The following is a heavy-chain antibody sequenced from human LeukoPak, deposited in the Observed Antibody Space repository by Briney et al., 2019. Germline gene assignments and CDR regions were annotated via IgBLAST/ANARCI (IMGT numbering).Heavy chain of an antibody. J-gene: IGHJ4*02. CDR1: GGTFSSYA. Sequence: ASVKFSCKASGGTFSSYAISWVRQAPGQGLEWMGGIIPIFGTANYAQKFQGRVTMTEDTSTDTAYMELSSLRSEDTAVYYCATGASIAAGPGDYWGQGTLVTVSS. D-gene: IGHD6-6*01. V-gene: IGHV1-69*06. CDR2: IIPIFGTA. CDR3: ATGASIAAGPGDY.